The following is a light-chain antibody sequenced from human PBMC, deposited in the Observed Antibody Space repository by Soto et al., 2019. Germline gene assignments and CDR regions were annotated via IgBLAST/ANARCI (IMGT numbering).Light chain of an antibody. CDR3: QQSYSTPWT. V-gene: IGKV1-39*01. CDR1: QSISYY. J-gene: IGKJ1*01. CDR2: STS. Sequence: DIQMTQSPSSLSASVGDRVTITCRASQSISYYLNWYQQKQGRAPRLLIYSTSTLQSWVPSKFSGSASGTDFTLTISSLQPEDFATYYCQQSYSTPWTFGQGTKVEIK.